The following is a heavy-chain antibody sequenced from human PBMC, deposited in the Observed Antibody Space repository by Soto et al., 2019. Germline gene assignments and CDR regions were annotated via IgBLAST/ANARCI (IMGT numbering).Heavy chain of an antibody. CDR2: IYPGDSDT. D-gene: IGHD2-15*01. Sequence: GESLKISCKGSGYSFTSYWIGWVRRMPGKVLEWMGIIYPGDSDTRYSPSFQGQVTISADKSISTAYLQWSSLKASDTAMYYCARHIVVVVAATEDYYYYMDVWGKGTTVTVSS. J-gene: IGHJ6*03. CDR1: GYSFTSYW. V-gene: IGHV5-51*01. CDR3: ARHIVVVVAATEDYYYYMDV.